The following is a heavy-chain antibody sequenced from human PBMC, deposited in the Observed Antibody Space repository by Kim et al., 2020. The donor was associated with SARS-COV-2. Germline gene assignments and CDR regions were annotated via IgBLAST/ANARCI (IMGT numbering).Heavy chain of an antibody. V-gene: IGHV4-34*01. J-gene: IGHJ5*02. CDR2: INHSGST. CDR3: ASGFGAT. D-gene: IGHD3-10*01. Sequence: SETLSLTCAVYGGSFSGYYWSWIRQPPGKGLEWIGEINHSGSTNYNPSLKSRVTISVDTSKNQFSLKLSSVTAADTAVYYCASGFGATWGQGTLVTVSS. CDR1: GGSFSGYY.